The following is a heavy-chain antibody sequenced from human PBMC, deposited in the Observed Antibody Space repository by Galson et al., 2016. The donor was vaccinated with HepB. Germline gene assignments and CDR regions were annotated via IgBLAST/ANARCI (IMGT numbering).Heavy chain of an antibody. J-gene: IGHJ4*02. Sequence: SLRLSCAASGFTFGHYAMHWVRQAPRKGLEWVSGISWNSDSIGYADSVKGRFTISRDNAKNSLYLQMNSLRAEDTALYYCAKSDCSSTSCFPDYWGQGTLVTVSS. CDR2: ISWNSDSI. CDR1: GFTFGHYA. D-gene: IGHD2-2*01. V-gene: IGHV3-9*01. CDR3: AKSDCSSTSCFPDY.